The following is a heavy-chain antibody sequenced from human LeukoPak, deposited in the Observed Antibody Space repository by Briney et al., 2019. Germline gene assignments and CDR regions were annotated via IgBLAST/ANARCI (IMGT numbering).Heavy chain of an antibody. Sequence: PSETLSLTCTVSGGSISSGSYYWSWIRQPAGKGLEWIGRIYTSGSTNYNPSLKSRVTISVDTSKNQFSLKLSSVTAADTAVYYCATSPPTVVTLATNSGVDVWGQGTTVTVSS. CDR1: GGSISSGSYY. D-gene: IGHD4-23*01. CDR2: IYTSGST. V-gene: IGHV4-61*02. J-gene: IGHJ6*02. CDR3: ATSPPTVVTLATNSGVDV.